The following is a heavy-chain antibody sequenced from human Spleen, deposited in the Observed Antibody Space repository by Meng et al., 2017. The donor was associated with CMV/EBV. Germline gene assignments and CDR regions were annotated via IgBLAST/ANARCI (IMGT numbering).Heavy chain of an antibody. Sequence: EVQLVESGGGLVQPGGSLILSCSASGFTFSSYWMHWVRQAPGKGLVWVSRINSDGSSTSYADSVKGRFTISRDNAKNTLYLQMNSLRAEDTAVYYCARDYGGYSSSWALPDYWGQGTLVTVSS. V-gene: IGHV3-74*01. CDR2: INSDGSST. CDR3: ARDYGGYSSSWALPDY. D-gene: IGHD6-13*01. CDR1: GFTFSSYW. J-gene: IGHJ4*02.